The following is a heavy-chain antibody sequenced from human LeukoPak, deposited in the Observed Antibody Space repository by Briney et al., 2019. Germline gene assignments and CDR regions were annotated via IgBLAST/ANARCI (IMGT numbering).Heavy chain of an antibody. V-gene: IGHV3-23*01. J-gene: IGHJ6*03. CDR3: AKEVAIFGVVRSPGGMDV. Sequence: PGGSLRLSCAASGFTFSSYAMSWVRQAPGKGLEWVSAISGSGGSTYYADSVKGRFTISRDNSKNTLYLQMNSLRAEDTAVYYCAKEVAIFGVVRSPGGMDVWGKGTTVTVSS. CDR2: ISGSGGST. D-gene: IGHD3-3*01. CDR1: GFTFSSYA.